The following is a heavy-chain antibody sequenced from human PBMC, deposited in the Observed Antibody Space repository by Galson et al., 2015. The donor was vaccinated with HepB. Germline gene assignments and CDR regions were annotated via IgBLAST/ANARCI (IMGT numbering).Heavy chain of an antibody. D-gene: IGHD3-22*01. V-gene: IGHV3-9*01. J-gene: IGHJ3*02. Sequence: SLRLSCAASGFTFDDYAMHWVRQAPGKGLEWVSGISWNSGSIGYADSVKGRFTISRDSAKNSLYLQMNSLRAEDTALYYCAKEGDSYAFDIWGQGTMVTVSS. CDR3: AKEGDSYAFDI. CDR2: ISWNSGSI. CDR1: GFTFDDYA.